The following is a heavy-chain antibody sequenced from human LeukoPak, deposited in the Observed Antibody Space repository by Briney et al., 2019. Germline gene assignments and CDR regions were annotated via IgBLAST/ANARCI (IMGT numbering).Heavy chain of an antibody. V-gene: IGHV5-51*01. CDR3: ARDDYGGNAPNYYGMDV. D-gene: IGHD4-23*01. J-gene: IGHJ6*02. CDR1: GYSFTSYW. CDR2: IYPGDSDT. Sequence: GESLKISCKGSGYSFTSYWIAWVRQMPGKGLEWMGIIYPGDSDTRYSPSFQGQVTISADKSINTAYLQWSSLKASDTAMYYCARDDYGGNAPNYYGMDVWGQGTTVTVSS.